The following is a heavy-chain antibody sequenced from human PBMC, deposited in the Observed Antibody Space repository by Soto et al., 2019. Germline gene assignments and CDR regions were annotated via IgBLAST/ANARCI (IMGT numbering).Heavy chain of an antibody. Sequence: EVQLVESGGGLVQPGGSLRLSCAASGFTVSSNYMSWVRQAPGKGLEWVSVIYGAGSTYYADSVKGRFTISRDNSKNTLYLQMNSLRAEDTAVYYCARELRTFEPPDAFDIWGRGTMVTVSS. CDR3: ARELRTFEPPDAFDI. D-gene: IGHD3-10*01. V-gene: IGHV3-66*01. J-gene: IGHJ3*02. CDR1: GFTVSSNY. CDR2: IYGAGST.